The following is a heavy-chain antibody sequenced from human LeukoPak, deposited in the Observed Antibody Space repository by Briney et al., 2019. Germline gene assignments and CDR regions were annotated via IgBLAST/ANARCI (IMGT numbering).Heavy chain of an antibody. D-gene: IGHD3-3*01. CDR1: GGTFSSYA. J-gene: IGHJ4*02. CDR2: IIPIFGTA. CDR3: ARGGTIFGVATFDY. V-gene: IGHV1-69*13. Sequence: SVKVSCKASGGTFSSYAISWVRQAPGQGLEWMGGIIPIFGTANYAQKFQGRVTITADESMSTAYMELSSLRSEDTAVYYCARGGTIFGVATFDYWGQGTLVTVSS.